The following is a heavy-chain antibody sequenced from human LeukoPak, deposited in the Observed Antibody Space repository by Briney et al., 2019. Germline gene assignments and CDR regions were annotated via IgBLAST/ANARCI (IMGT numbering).Heavy chain of an antibody. V-gene: IGHV3-23*01. CDR3: AREAAAAHPDY. CDR1: GFTFTSYA. J-gene: IGHJ4*02. D-gene: IGHD6-13*01. CDR2: ISGSGGST. Sequence: GGSLRLSCAASGFTFTSYAMSWVRQAPGEGLEWVSGISGSGGSTYYADSVKGRFTISRDNAKNSLYLQMNSLRAEDTAVYYCAREAAAAHPDYWGQGTLVVVSA.